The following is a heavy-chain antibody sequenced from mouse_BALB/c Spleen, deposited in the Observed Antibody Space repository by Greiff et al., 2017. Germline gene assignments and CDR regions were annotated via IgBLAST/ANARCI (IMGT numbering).Heavy chain of an antibody. CDR1: GFTFSSYA. CDR2: ISSGGST. J-gene: IGHJ4*01. V-gene: IGHV5-6-5*01. Sequence: EVHLVESGGGLVKPGGSLKLSCAASGFTFSSYAMSWVRQTPEKRLEWVASISSGGSTYYPDSVKGRFTISRDNARNILYLQMSSLRSEDTAMYYCARADYDYDSYAMDYWGQGTSVTVSS. CDR3: ARADYDYDSYAMDY. D-gene: IGHD2-4*01.